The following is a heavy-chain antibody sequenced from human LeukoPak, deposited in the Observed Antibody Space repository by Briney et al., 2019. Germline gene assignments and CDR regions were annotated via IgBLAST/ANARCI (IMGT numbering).Heavy chain of an antibody. D-gene: IGHD3-10*01. CDR3: ARSQNYYGSGDY. CDR2: IYYTGKT. V-gene: IGHV4-61*03. CDR1: GDSVSNGNYY. Sequence: SETLSLTCTVSGDSVSNGNYYWSWLRQPPGKALEWIGYIYYTGKTYYNPSLEGRVTILVDTSRNHFSVKLSSVTAADTAVYYCARSQNYYGSGDYWGQGTLVTVSS. J-gene: IGHJ4*02.